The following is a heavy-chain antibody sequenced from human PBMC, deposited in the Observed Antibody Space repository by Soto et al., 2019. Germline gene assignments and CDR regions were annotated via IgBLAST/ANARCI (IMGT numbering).Heavy chain of an antibody. D-gene: IGHD3-3*01. V-gene: IGHV3-7*03. CDR1: GFSFGDYW. Sequence: GGSLRLSCAASGFSFGDYWMSWVRQAPGKGLEWVAHMKKDGSEKYYVDSVKGRFSVSRDNSKNSLYLQMDSLRAEDTAVYYCAKLGSGYYTGLYFDYWGQGTLVTVSS. J-gene: IGHJ4*02. CDR2: MKKDGSEK. CDR3: AKLGSGYYTGLYFDY.